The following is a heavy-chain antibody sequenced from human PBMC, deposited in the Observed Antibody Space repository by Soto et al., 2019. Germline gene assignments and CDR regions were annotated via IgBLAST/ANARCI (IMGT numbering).Heavy chain of an antibody. J-gene: IGHJ4*02. CDR1: GFTVSISY. CDR2: RYSDGRS. V-gene: IGHV3-66*01. CDR3: VRDDIGLGIDY. Sequence: GGSLRLSCAGSGFTVSISYMTWVRQVPGKGLEWVSIRYSDGRSYHAESVKGRFTISRDDAKNTLYLQMNSLRAEDTAVYYCVRDDIGLGIDYWGLGTLVNVS. D-gene: IGHD1-26*01.